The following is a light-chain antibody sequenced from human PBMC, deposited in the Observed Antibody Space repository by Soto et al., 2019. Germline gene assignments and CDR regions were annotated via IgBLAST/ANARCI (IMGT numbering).Light chain of an antibody. J-gene: IGLJ3*02. Sequence: QSALTQPRSVSGSPGHSVTISCTGTNSDVGNYNYVSWYQQHPGKAPKLMIYDVSKRPSGVPDRFSGSKSGNTAARTISGLQAEYEADYHGCAYAGRKTLVSGGGTNVPVL. CDR3: CAYAGRKTLV. CDR1: NSDVGNYNY. V-gene: IGLV2-11*01. CDR2: DVS.